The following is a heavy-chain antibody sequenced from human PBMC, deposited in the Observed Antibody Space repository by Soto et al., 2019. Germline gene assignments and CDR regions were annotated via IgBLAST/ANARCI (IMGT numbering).Heavy chain of an antibody. CDR2: ISPYNGDT. CDR1: GYTFNTYG. D-gene: IGHD6-19*01. CDR3: ASGIAVAGGDAFDI. V-gene: IGHV1-18*01. Sequence: ASVKVSCKPSGYTFNTYGISWLRQAPGQGLEWLGWISPYNGDTKSAQKHQDRVTMTTETSTSTAYMELRSLRSDDTAVYYCASGIAVAGGDAFDIWGQGTMVTVSS. J-gene: IGHJ3*02.